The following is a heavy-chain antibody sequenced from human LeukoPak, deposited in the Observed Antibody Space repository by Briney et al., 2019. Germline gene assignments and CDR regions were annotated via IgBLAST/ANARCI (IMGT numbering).Heavy chain of an antibody. Sequence: QPGRSLRLSCAAYGFTFRSYAMHWVRQAPGKGLEWVSAISGSGGSTYYADSVKGRFTISRDNSKNTLYLQMNSLRAEDTALYYCAKDATGHSYALGFWGQGTLVTVSS. CDR3: AKDATGHSYALGF. CDR1: GFTFRSYA. V-gene: IGHV3-23*01. D-gene: IGHD3-16*01. CDR2: ISGSGGST. J-gene: IGHJ4*02.